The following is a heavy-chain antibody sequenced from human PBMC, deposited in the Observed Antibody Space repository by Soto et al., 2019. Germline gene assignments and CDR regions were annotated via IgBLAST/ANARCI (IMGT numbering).Heavy chain of an antibody. V-gene: IGHV4-59*01. D-gene: IGHD2-15*01. CDR2: IYYSGST. J-gene: IGHJ4*01. Sequence: KTWETLSLTCTVSGAPITINYWSWIRQAPGKGLEWIGYIYYSGSTTYNPSLKSRITMSADTSKDQFSLKLNSVTAADTAVYYCARDAGGPYDHWGPGSLVTVS. CDR3: ARDAGGPYDH. CDR1: GAPITINY.